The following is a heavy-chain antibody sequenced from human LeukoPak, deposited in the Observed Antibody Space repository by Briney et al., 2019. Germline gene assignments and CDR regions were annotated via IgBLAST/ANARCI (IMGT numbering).Heavy chain of an antibody. J-gene: IGHJ4*02. V-gene: IGHV3-33*01. CDR3: ARDGEVFYDFWSGYYHLDY. CDR2: IWYDGSNK. D-gene: IGHD3-3*01. CDR1: GFTFSSYG. Sequence: GSLRLSCAASGFTFSSYGMHWVRQAPGKGLEWVAVIWYDGSNKYYADSVKGRFTISRDNSKNTLYLQMNSLRAEDTAVYYCARDGEVFYDFWSGYYHLDYWDQGTLVTVSS.